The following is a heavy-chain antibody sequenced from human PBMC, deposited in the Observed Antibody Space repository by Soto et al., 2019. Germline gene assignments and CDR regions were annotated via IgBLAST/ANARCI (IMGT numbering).Heavy chain of an antibody. CDR1: GFTFNSYG. CDR2: VSYDGSKQ. Sequence: QGQLVESGGGVVQPGRSLRLSCAGSGFTFNSYGIHWVRQAPGQGLEWVAGVSYDGSKQYYTDSVRGRFTISRDNSMNTLDLQMNSLRAEDTAVYYCAKDTYYHDSSGYYVFDCWGQGTLVTVSS. V-gene: IGHV3-30*18. J-gene: IGHJ4*02. D-gene: IGHD3-22*01. CDR3: AKDTYYHDSSGYYVFDC.